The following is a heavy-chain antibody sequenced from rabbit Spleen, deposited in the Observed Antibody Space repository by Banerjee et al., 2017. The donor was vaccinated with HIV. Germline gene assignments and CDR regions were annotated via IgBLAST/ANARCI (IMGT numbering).Heavy chain of an antibody. CDR3: ARDAAGREDFNL. Sequence: QSLEESGGDLVKPGGSLALTCTASGFFLINNYVMYWVRQAPGKGLEWIGYIYTGSVGITYYASWAKGRFTISKTSSTTVTLQMTSLTVADTATYFCARDAAGREDFNLWGQGTLVT. J-gene: IGHJ4*01. CDR2: IYTGSVGIT. D-gene: IGHD4-2*01. CDR1: GFFLINNYV. V-gene: IGHV1S40*01.